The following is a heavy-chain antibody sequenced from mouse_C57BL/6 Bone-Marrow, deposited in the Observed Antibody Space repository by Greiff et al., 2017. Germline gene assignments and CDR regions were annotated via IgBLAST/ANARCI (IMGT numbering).Heavy chain of an antibody. CDR2: IWTGGGT. V-gene: IGHV2-9-1*01. J-gene: IGHJ4*01. CDR1: GFSLTSYA. D-gene: IGHD1-1*01. Sequence: VKLVESGPGLVAPSQSLSITCTVSGFSLTSYAISWVRQPPGKGLEWLGVIWTGGGTNYNSALKSSLSISKHNSKSKVILKMNSLQTDDTARYYCARRVPEYYYGSSYGNYAMDYWGQGTSVTVSS. CDR3: ARRVPEYYYGSSYGNYAMDY.